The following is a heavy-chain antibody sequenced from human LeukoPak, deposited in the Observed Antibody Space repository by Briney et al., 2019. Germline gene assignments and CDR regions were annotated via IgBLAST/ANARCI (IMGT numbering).Heavy chain of an antibody. D-gene: IGHD5-12*01. CDR2: IYNSGTT. V-gene: IGHV4-59*01. CDR1: GDSITSYY. J-gene: IGHJ5*02. CDR3: ARDGTVATNWFDP. Sequence: SETLSLTCTVSGDSITSYYWSWIRQPPGKGLEWIGYIYNSGTTNYNPSLKSRVTISIDTSKNQFFLKLNSVTAADTAVYYCARDGTVATNWFDPWGQGTLVTVSS.